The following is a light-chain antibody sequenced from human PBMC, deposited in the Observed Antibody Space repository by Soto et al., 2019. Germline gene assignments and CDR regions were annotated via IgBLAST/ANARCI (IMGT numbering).Light chain of an antibody. CDR3: QSYDTSLSRGV. Sequence: QPVLTQPPSVSGAPGQRVTISCTGSSSNIGAGYDVHWYQHLPGTAPKLLIYGNINRPSGVPDRFAGSKSGTSASLAITGLQAEDEGDYYCQSYDTSLSRGVFGGGTQLTVL. CDR2: GNI. V-gene: IGLV1-40*01. J-gene: IGLJ3*02. CDR1: SSNIGAGYD.